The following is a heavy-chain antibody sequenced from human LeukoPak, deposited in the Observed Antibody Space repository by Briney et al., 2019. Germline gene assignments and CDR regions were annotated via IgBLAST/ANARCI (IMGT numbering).Heavy chain of an antibody. Sequence: ASVKVSCKASGYTFTGYYMHWVRQAPGQGLEWVGWINPNSGGTNYAQKFQGRVTMTRDTSISTAYMELSRLRTDDTAVYYCARSYDILTGYYPSYYYYYGMDVWGQGTTVTVSS. J-gene: IGHJ6*02. CDR1: GYTFTGYY. CDR3: ARSYDILTGYYPSYYYYYGMDV. CDR2: INPNSGGT. D-gene: IGHD3-9*01. V-gene: IGHV1-2*02.